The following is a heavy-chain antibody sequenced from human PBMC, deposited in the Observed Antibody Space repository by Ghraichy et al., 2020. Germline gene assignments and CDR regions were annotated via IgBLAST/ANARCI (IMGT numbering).Heavy chain of an antibody. V-gene: IGHV3-30-3*01. D-gene: IGHD4-11*01. CDR1: GFTFSNHA. J-gene: IGHJ4*02. Sequence: WGSLRLSCAASGFTFSNHAMHWVRQAPGKGLEWVAVISYDGINIFYADSVRGRFTISRDNSKNTLFLQMNSLRADDSAVYYCARRRTEYRDSSAFDFWGQGTLVTVSS. CDR2: ISYDGINI. CDR3: ARRRTEYRDSSAFDF.